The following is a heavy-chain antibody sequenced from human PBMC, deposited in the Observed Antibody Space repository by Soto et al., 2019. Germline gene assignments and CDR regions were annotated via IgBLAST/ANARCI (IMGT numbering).Heavy chain of an antibody. J-gene: IGHJ3*02. Sequence: GGSLRLSCAASGFTFSSYGMHWVRQAPGKGLEWVAVISYDGSNKYYADSVKGRFTISRDNSKNTLYLQMNSLRAEDTAVYYCASDIVVVVAAENDAFDIWGQGTMVTVSS. CDR3: ASDIVVVVAAENDAFDI. CDR2: ISYDGSNK. D-gene: IGHD2-15*01. CDR1: GFTFSSYG. V-gene: IGHV3-30*03.